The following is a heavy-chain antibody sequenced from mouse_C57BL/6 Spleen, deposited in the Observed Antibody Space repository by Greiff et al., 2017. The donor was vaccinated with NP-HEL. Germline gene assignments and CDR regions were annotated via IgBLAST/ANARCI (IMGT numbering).Heavy chain of an antibody. Sequence: EVQLQQSGPELVKPGASVKISCKASGYSFTGYYMNWVKQSPEKSLEWIGEINPSTGGTTYNQKFKAKATLTVDKSSSTAYMQLKSLTSEDSAVYYCADNYEDAMDYWGQGTSVTVSS. CDR3: ADNYEDAMDY. J-gene: IGHJ4*01. D-gene: IGHD1-3*01. V-gene: IGHV1-42*01. CDR2: INPSTGGT. CDR1: GYSFTGYY.